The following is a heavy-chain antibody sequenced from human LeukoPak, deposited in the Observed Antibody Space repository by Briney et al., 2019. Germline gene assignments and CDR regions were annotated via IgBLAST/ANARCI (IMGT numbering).Heavy chain of an antibody. CDR2: IYYSGSP. CDR1: GGSISSSSYD. J-gene: IGHJ4*02. Sequence: SETLSLTCTVSGGSISSSSYDWGWLREPRGRGREWIGRIYYSGSPYYNPSLKSRVPISVDTSKNQFSLKLSSVTAADTAVYYCARHGYKQSVCDYWVQGTVVTVSS. CDR3: ARHGYKQSVCDY. V-gene: IGHV4-39*01. D-gene: IGHD1-1*01.